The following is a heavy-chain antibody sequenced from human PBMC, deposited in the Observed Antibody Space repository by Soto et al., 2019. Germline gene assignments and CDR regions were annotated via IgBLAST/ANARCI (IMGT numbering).Heavy chain of an antibody. CDR1: GGSISSCY. V-gene: IGHV4-4*09. CDR2: IYHSGST. CDR3: ARGPSGDKVDY. J-gene: IGHJ4*02. Sequence: PSETLSLTCTVSGGSISSCYWSWIRQPPGKGLEWIGYIYHSGSTYNNPSLTSRVTISVDTSKNQFSLQLSSVSAADTAVYYCARGPSGDKVDYWGQGTLVTVSS. D-gene: IGHD7-27*01.